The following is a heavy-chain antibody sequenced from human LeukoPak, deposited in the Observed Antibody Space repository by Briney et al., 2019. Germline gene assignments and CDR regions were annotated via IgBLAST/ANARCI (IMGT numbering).Heavy chain of an antibody. Sequence: GGSLRLSRAASGFTSSDYYMTWIRQAPGQGLEWISYVSGSDENKYYAGSVRGRFAISRDNAEKSLFLQMSNVRAEDTAVYYCARAGLGGHYIDYWGQGTLVTVSS. V-gene: IGHV3-11*01. D-gene: IGHD2-15*01. CDR1: GFTSSDYY. CDR3: ARAGLGGHYIDY. CDR2: VSGSDENK. J-gene: IGHJ4*02.